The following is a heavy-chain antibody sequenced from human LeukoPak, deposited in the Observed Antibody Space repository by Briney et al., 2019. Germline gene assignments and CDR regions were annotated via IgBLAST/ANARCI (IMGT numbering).Heavy chain of an antibody. CDR1: GVYW. CDR3: ATSSGAPGSM. V-gene: IGHV3-7*01. Sequence: GGSLRLSCAVPGVYWMSWVRQAPGKGPEWVANINQDGSVIYYVDSVKGRFTIPRDNAKNSLYLQMNSLRAEDTGVYYCATSSGAPGSMWGQGTLVTVSS. D-gene: IGHD2-8*02. CDR2: INQDGSVI. J-gene: IGHJ4*02.